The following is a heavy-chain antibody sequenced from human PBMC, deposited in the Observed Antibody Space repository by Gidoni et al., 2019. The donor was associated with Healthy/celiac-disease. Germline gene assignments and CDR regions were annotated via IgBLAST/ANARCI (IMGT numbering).Heavy chain of an antibody. V-gene: IGHV3-33*01. CDR1: GFTFSSYG. CDR2: IWYDGSNK. CDR3: ARGTLGAYCGGDCYRFDY. J-gene: IGHJ4*02. Sequence: QVQLVESGGGVVQPGRSLRLSCAASGFTFSSYGMHWVRQAPGKGLEWVAVIWYDGSNKYYADSVKGRFTISRDNSKNTLYLQMNSLRAEDTAVYYCARGTLGAYCGGDCYRFDYWGQGTLVTVSS. D-gene: IGHD2-21*02.